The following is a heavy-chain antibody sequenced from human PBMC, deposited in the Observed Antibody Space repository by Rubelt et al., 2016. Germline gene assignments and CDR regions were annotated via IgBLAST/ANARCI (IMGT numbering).Heavy chain of an antibody. V-gene: IGHV3-33*01. D-gene: IGHD3-22*01. CDR2: IWHDGSNK. CDR3: ARGYYDSSGYYPYYFDY. J-gene: IGHJ4*02. Sequence: VATIWHDGSNKYLADSVKGRFTISRDNAKNSLSLQLNSLRDEDTAVYYCARGYYDSSGYYPYYFDYWGQGTLVTVSS.